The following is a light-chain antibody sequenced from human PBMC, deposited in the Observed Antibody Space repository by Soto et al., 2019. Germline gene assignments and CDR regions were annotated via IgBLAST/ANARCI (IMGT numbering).Light chain of an antibody. Sequence: DIVMTQSPDSLAVSLGERATINCKSSQSVLYSSTNRNYLAWYQQKPGQPPHLLIYWASTRDSGVPDRFSGSGSGTAFTLTISSLQAEDLAVYYCQQYYDIPPTFGQGTKVEIK. J-gene: IGKJ1*01. CDR2: WAS. CDR1: QSVLYSSTNRNY. CDR3: QQYYDIPPT. V-gene: IGKV4-1*01.